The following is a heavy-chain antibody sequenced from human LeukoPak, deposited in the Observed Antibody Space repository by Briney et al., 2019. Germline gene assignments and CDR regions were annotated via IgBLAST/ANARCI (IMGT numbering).Heavy chain of an antibody. CDR1: GYTFTNYD. V-gene: IGHV1-8*02. Sequence: VASVKVSCKAAGYTFTNYDINWVRQATGQGLEWMGWMNPNSGYTGYAQKFQGRVTMTRNTSISTAYMELSSLTSEDTAVYYCAGAPDNYVHWFDPWGQGTLVTVSS. J-gene: IGHJ5*02. CDR2: MNPNSGYT. CDR3: AGAPDNYVHWFDP. D-gene: IGHD3-10*02.